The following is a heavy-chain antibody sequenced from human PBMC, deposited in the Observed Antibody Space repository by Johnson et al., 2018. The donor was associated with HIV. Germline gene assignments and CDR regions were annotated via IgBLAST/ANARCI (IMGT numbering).Heavy chain of an antibody. CDR1: GFTFTFYA. J-gene: IGHJ3*02. V-gene: IGHV3-30-3*01. Sequence: QVQLVESGGGVVQPGRSLRLSCAASGFTFTFYAMHWVRQAPGKGLEWVAVISYDGSNKYYADSVKGRFTISRDNSKDTLYLQMNSLRAEDTAVYHCARERHYYGSVRPRERQGDAFDIWGQGTMVTVSS. D-gene: IGHD3-10*01. CDR3: ARERHYYGSVRPRERQGDAFDI. CDR2: ISYDGSNK.